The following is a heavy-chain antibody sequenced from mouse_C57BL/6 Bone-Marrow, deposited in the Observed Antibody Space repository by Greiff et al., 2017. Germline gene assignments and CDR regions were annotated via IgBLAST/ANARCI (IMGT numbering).Heavy chain of an antibody. Sequence: GGGLVQPKGSLKLSCAASGFSFNTYAMNWVRQAPGKGLEWVARIRSKSNNYATYYADSVKERFTISRDDSESMLYLQMNNLKTEDTAMYYCVRESPLLLSLFAYWGQGALVTVSA. V-gene: IGHV10-1*01. CDR1: GFSFNTYA. D-gene: IGHD2-1*01. CDR2: IRSKSNNYAT. CDR3: VRESPLLLSLFAY. J-gene: IGHJ3*01.